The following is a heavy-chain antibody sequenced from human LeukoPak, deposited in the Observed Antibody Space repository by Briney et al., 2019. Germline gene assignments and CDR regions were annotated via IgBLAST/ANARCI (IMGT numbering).Heavy chain of an antibody. V-gene: IGHV4-34*01. J-gene: IGHJ4*02. Sequence: PSETLSLTCAVYGVASTGYDCSWIRQPPGKGLEWIGEINHSGSTNYNPSLKSRVTISVDTSKNQFSLKLSSVTAADTAVYYCVRLEHNIVVVPADVQFDYWGQGSLVSVSS. CDR2: INHSGST. CDR1: GVASTGYD. CDR3: VRLEHNIVVVPADVQFDY. D-gene: IGHD2-2*01.